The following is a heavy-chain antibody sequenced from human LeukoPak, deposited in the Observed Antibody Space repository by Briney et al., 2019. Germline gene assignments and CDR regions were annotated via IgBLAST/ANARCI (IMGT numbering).Heavy chain of an antibody. V-gene: IGHV4-39*01. CDR3: ARLGGGYSYGYGVDY. D-gene: IGHD5-18*01. Sequence: SETLSLTCTVSGGSISSSGYYWGWIRQPPGKGLEWIGSIYYSGSTYYNPSLKSRVTISVDTSKNQFSLKLSSVTAADTAVYYCARLGGGYSYGYGVDYWGQGTLVTVSS. J-gene: IGHJ4*02. CDR1: GGSISSSGYY. CDR2: IYYSGST.